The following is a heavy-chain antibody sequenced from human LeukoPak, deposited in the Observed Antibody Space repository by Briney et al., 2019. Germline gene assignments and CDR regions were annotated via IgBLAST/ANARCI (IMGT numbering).Heavy chain of an antibody. CDR2: ISSSSSTI. J-gene: IGHJ4*02. Sequence: GGSLRLSCAASGFTFSSYAMSWVRQAPGKGLEWVSYISSSSSTIYYADSVKGRFTISRDNAKNSLYLQMNSLRAEDTAVYYCAREGLYCSGGSCYHDYWGQGTLVTVSS. CDR1: GFTFSSYA. CDR3: AREGLYCSGGSCYHDY. V-gene: IGHV3-48*01. D-gene: IGHD2-15*01.